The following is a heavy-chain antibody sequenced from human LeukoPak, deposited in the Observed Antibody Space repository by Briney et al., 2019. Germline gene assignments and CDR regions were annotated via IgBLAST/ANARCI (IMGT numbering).Heavy chain of an antibody. CDR2: IYSSGST. D-gene: IGHD7-27*01. CDR1: GGSIRSYF. J-gene: IGHJ4*02. CDR3: ARETGNLIYYFDY. V-gene: IGHV4-59*01. Sequence: KPSETLSLTCTVSGGSIRSYFWSWIRQPPGKGLEWIGYIYSSGSTNYNPFFKSRVTISVDTSKNQFSLKLRSVTATDTAVYYCARETGNLIYYFDYWGQGTLVTVSS.